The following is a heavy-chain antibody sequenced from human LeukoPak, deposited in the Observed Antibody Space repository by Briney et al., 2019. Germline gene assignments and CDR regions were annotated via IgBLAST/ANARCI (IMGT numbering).Heavy chain of an antibody. CDR2: ISYDGSNK. V-gene: IGHV3-30-3*01. D-gene: IGHD3-3*01. J-gene: IGHJ1*01. CDR3: ARPNTYDDFWSGYPNTEYFQH. Sequence: TGGSLRLSCAASGFTFSSYAMHWVRQAPCKGLEWVAVISYDGSNKYYADSVKGRFTISRDNSKNTLYLQMNSLRAEDTAVYYCARPNTYDDFWSGYPNTEYFQHWGQGTLVTVSS. CDR1: GFTFSSYA.